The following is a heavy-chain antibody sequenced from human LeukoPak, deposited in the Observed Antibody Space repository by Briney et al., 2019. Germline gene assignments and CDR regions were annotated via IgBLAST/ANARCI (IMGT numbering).Heavy chain of an antibody. Sequence: PSETLSLTCAVYGGSFSGYYWSWIRQPAGKGLEWIGRIYSSGSTNYNPSLKSRVSMSVDTSKNQFSLKLTSVTAADTAVYYCARGGKATVVTMWGQEILVTVSS. CDR2: IYSSGST. D-gene: IGHD4-23*01. J-gene: IGHJ4*02. CDR1: GGSFSGYY. V-gene: IGHV4-59*10. CDR3: ARGGKATVVTM.